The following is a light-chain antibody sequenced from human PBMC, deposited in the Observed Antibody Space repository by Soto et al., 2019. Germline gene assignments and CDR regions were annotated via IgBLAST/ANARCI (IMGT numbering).Light chain of an antibody. CDR2: DVS. CDR1: SGDVGAYNY. J-gene: IGLJ2*01. CDR3: CSYAGSSSVV. V-gene: IGLV2-11*01. Sequence: QSVLTQPRSVSGSPGQSVTISCTGTSGDVGAYNYVSWYQHHPGQAPKFIIYDVSNRASGVPDRFSGSKSGNTASLTISGLQAEDEADYYCCSYAGSSSVVFGGGTKLTVL.